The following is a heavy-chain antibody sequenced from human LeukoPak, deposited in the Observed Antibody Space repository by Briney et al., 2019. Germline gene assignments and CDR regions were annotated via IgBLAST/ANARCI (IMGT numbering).Heavy chain of an antibody. J-gene: IGHJ4*02. Sequence: GGSLRLSCAVPGFTFSNAWMSWVRQTPIKGLEWVGRIKRKIDGGTTDYAAPAKGRFTISRDDSKNTLYLQMDSLRTEDTAVYYCTSEDQGGFDYWGQGTQVTVSS. D-gene: IGHD1-26*01. CDR3: TSEDQGGFDY. CDR1: GFTFSNAW. CDR2: IKRKIDGGTT. V-gene: IGHV3-15*01.